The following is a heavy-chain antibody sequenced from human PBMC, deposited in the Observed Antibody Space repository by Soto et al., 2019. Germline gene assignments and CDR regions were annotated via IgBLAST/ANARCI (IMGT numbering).Heavy chain of an antibody. CDR2: IIPIFGTA. CDR3: ARELPDAGRTLSLYYGMDV. CDR1: GRRISSYA. Sequence: GASVKASWEACGRRISSYARRWVRQAPEQGLEWMGGIIPIFGTANYAQKFQRRVTITADESTSTAYMELSSLRSEDTAVYYCARELPDAGRTLSLYYGMDVWGQGTTVTVSS. V-gene: IGHV1-69*13. J-gene: IGHJ6*02.